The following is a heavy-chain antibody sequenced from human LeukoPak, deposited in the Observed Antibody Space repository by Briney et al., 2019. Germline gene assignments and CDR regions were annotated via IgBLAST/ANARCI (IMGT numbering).Heavy chain of an antibody. V-gene: IGHV1-2*02. CDR2: INPNSGGT. J-gene: IGHJ4*02. Sequence: ASVKVSCKASGYTFTGYYMHWVRQAPGQGLEWMGWINPNSGGTNYAQKFQGRVTMTRDTSISTAYMELSRPRSDDTAVYYCARTIYSSSWYGGFDYWGQGTLVTVSS. CDR1: GYTFTGYY. D-gene: IGHD6-13*01. CDR3: ARTIYSSSWYGGFDY.